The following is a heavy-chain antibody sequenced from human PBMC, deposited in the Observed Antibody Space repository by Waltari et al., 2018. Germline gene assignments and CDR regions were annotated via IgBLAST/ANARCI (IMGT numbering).Heavy chain of an antibody. CDR1: GFTFSSYW. CDR2: INRDGSST. V-gene: IGHV3-74*01. D-gene: IGHD3-22*01. CDR3: ARDTWYYYDSSGYSLEAFDI. Sequence: EVQLVESGGGLVQPGGSLRLSCAASGFTFSSYWMHWVRQAPGQGLVWVSRINRDGSSTSYADSVKGRFTISRDNAKNTLYLQMNSLRAEDTAVYYCARDTWYYYDSSGYSLEAFDIWGQGTMVTVSS. J-gene: IGHJ3*02.